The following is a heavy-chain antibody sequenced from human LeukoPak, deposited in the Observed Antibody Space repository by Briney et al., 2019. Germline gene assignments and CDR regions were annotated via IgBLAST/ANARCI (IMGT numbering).Heavy chain of an antibody. V-gene: IGHV1-18*01. CDR3: ARDYLPTRDFWSGYYYYYYYYMDV. J-gene: IGHJ6*03. CDR2: ISAYNGNT. D-gene: IGHD3-3*01. Sequence: ASVKVSCKASGYTFTSYGISWLRQAPGQGLEWMGWISAYNGNTNYAQKLQGRVTMTTDTSTSTACMELRSLRSDDTAVYYCARDYLPTRDFWSGYYYYYYYYMDVWDKGTTVTVSS. CDR1: GYTFTSYG.